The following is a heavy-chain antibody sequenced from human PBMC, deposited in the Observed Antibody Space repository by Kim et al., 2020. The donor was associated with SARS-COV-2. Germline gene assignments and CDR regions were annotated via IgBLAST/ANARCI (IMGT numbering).Heavy chain of an antibody. Sequence: SQTLSLTCAISGDSVSSHSAVWHWIRQSPSRGLEWLGRTYYGSKWSSNYAVSVKSRIIINADTSKNQVSLQLNSVTPEDTAVYYCTRRLGRSSQYNGMDVWGQGTTVTVSS. CDR2: TYYGSKWSS. CDR3: TRRLGRSSQYNGMDV. D-gene: IGHD6-19*01. J-gene: IGHJ6*02. V-gene: IGHV6-1*01. CDR1: GDSVSSHSAV.